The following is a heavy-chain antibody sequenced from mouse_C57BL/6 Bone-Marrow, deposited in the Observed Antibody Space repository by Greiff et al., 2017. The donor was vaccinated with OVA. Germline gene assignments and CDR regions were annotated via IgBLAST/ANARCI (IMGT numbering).Heavy chain of an antibody. J-gene: IGHJ1*03. V-gene: IGHV1-18*01. CDR2: INPNNGGT. D-gene: IGHD1-1*01. CDR1: LYTFTDYN. CDR3: ARFPYGSGPGDV. Sequence: SLPYLFTPFSSFNIPFNSSLYTFTDYNMDWVKQSHGKSLEWIGDINPNNGGTIYNQKFKGKATLTVDKSSSTAYMELRSLTSEDTAVYDCARFPYGSGPGDVWGTGTTVTVSS.